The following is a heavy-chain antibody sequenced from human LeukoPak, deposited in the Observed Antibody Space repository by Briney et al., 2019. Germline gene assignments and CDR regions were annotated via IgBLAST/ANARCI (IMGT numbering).Heavy chain of an antibody. CDR3: ARDDYGSGSWNDY. CDR1: GFTFTKYA. Sequence: GGSLRLSCAASGFTFTKYAMSWVRQAAGKGLEWVSAIGGSGTKTFYAESVKGRFTISRDNSNNILFLQIDSLRAEDTALYYCARDDYGSGSWNDYWGQGTLVTVSS. J-gene: IGHJ4*02. D-gene: IGHD3-10*01. CDR2: IGGSGTKT. V-gene: IGHV3-23*01.